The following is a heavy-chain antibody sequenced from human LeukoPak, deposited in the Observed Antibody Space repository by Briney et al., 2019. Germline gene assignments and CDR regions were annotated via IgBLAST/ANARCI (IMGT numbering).Heavy chain of an antibody. V-gene: IGHV3-20*01. Sequence: PGGSLRLTCAASGFSFGDYAMTWVRQVPGKGLEWVAGINWNGDSTAYADSVRGRFTISRDNAKNSLYLEMKSLRAEDTALYDCARDRYYDFSYGLDVWGQGTTVTVSS. CDR3: ARDRYYDFSYGLDV. J-gene: IGHJ6*02. CDR2: INWNGDST. CDR1: GFSFGDYA. D-gene: IGHD3/OR15-3a*01.